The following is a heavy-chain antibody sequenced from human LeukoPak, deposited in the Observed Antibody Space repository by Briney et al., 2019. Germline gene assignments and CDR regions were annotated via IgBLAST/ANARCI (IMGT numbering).Heavy chain of an antibody. CDR2: IYYSGST. V-gene: IGHV4-59*08. CDR3: ARVPYYYDSSGYDDY. Sequence: ETLSLTCTVSGGSISSYYWSWIRQPPGKGLEWIGYIYYSGSTNYNPSLKSRVTTSVDTSKNQFSLKLSSVTAADTAVYYCARVPYYYDSSGYDDYWGQGTLVTVSS. CDR1: GGSISSYY. D-gene: IGHD3-22*01. J-gene: IGHJ4*02.